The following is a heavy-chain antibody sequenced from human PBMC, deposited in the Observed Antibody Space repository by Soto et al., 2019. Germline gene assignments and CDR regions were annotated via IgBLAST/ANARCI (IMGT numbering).Heavy chain of an antibody. D-gene: IGHD3-3*01. CDR1: GFTFSSYW. J-gene: IGHJ3*02. CDR2: IKQDGSKK. V-gene: IGHV3-7*01. CDR3: ARDEPYYDLPRAFDI. Sequence: EVQLVESGGGLVQPGGSLRLSCAASGFTFSSYWMSWVRQAPGKGLEWVANIKQDGSKKYYVDSVKGRFTISRDNTKNSLYLQMNSLRAEDTAVYYCARDEPYYDLPRAFDIWGQGTMVTVSS.